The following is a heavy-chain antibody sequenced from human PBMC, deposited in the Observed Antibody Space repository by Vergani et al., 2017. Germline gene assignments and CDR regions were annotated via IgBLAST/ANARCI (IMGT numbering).Heavy chain of an antibody. J-gene: IGHJ4*02. Sequence: EVLLVESGGDLVQPGGSLRLSCEASGFNFQIYWMGWVRQTAEKGLEWVANIKQDGSEDYYVDSVKGRFTISRDNAKNSLYLQMNSLRAEDTAVYYCARDLWIYYGSGSGTPLFDYWGQGTLVTVSS. V-gene: IGHV3-7*01. CDR3: ARDLWIYYGSGSGTPLFDY. CDR2: IKQDGSED. D-gene: IGHD3-10*01. CDR1: GFNFQIYW.